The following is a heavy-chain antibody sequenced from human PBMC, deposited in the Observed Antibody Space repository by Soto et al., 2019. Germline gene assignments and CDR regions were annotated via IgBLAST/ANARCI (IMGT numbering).Heavy chain of an antibody. CDR2: IDPSDSYT. V-gene: IGHV5-10-1*01. CDR1: GYSFTSYW. Sequence: PGGSPKISCKGSGYSFTSYWISWVRQMPGKGLEWMGRIDPSDSYTNYSPSFQGHVTISTDKSISTAYLQLSSLKASDTAMYYCARLRRDYYYAMDVWGQGTTVTSP. CDR3: ARLRRDYYYAMDV. J-gene: IGHJ6*02.